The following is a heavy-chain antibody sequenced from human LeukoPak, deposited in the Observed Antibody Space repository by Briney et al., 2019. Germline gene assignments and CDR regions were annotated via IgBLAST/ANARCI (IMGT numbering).Heavy chain of an antibody. CDR1: GFTFNSYA. Sequence: GSLSLSCAASGFTFNSYAMSWVRPAPGKGLEWVSAISGSGGSTYYPDSVKGRFTISRDNSKNTLYLQMNSLRAEDTAVYYCAKGKGSTMVRGVPHFDYWGQGTLVTVSS. D-gene: IGHD3-10*01. V-gene: IGHV3-23*01. CDR2: ISGSGGST. J-gene: IGHJ4*02. CDR3: AKGKGSTMVRGVPHFDY.